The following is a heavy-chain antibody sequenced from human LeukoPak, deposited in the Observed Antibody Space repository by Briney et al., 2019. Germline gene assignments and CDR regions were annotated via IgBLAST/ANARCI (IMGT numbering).Heavy chain of an antibody. D-gene: IGHD1-26*01. V-gene: IGHV3-30*04. CDR1: GFTFSSYA. J-gene: IGHJ4*02. Sequence: PGGSVRLSCAASGFTFSSYAMHWVRQAPGKGLEGVAVISYDGSNTYYAAYVKCPFTISRDNSKNTLYLQMNSLRAEDTAVYYCARDSGSYSYYFAYWGQGTLVTVPS. CDR3: ARDSGSYSYYFAY. CDR2: ISYDGSNT.